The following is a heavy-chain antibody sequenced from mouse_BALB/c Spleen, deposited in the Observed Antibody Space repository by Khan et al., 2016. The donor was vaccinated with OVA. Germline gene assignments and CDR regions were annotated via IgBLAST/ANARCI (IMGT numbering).Heavy chain of an antibody. CDR1: GFTFSSYS. CDR2: ISSGGDYT. D-gene: IGHD1-1*01. Sequence: EVQLVESGGDLVKPGGSLKLSCAASGFTFSSYSMSWVRQTPDKRLEWVASISSGGDYTYYPASVKGRFTISRDNAKNTLYLQMSDLKSEDTAMDYCADHLAGACAYGGQGTLVTVSA. V-gene: IGHV5-6*01. CDR3: ADHLAGACAY. J-gene: IGHJ3*01.